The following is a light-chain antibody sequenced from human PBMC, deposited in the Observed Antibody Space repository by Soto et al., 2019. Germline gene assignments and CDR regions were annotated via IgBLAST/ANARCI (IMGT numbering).Light chain of an antibody. Sequence: VVTQSPVTLSLSPVGRATVSCSASQTVRNNYLAWYQQKPGQAPRLLIYAASTRATGVPGRFSGSGSGTEFTLTISSLQSEDFAVYYCQQYNHWPLTFGGGTKVDIK. CDR2: AAS. CDR3: QQYNHWPLT. J-gene: IGKJ4*01. V-gene: IGKV3-15*01. CDR1: QTVRNN.